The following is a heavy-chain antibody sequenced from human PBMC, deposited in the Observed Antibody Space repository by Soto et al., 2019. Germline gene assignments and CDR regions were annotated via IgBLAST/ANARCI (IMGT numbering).Heavy chain of an antibody. V-gene: IGHV4-59*02. D-gene: IGHD4-17*01. CDR3: ARSPRTTVTTFDY. CDR2: IYYSGST. CDR1: GGSVSSYY. Sequence: KTSETLYLTCTVSGGSVSSYYWSWIRQPPGKGLEWIGYIYYSGSTNYNPSLKSRVTLSVDTSKNQFSLKLSSVTAADTAVYYCARSPRTTVTTFDYWGQGTLVTVSS. J-gene: IGHJ4*02.